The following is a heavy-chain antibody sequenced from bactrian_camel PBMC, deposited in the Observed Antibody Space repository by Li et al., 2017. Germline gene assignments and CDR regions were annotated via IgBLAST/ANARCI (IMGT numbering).Heavy chain of an antibody. CDR2: IDGWGTP. D-gene: IGHD6*01. CDR3: ACGIVSWCDDFGY. Sequence: HVQLVESGGGSVQVGGSLRLSCTASRNEPHFKVMAWFRRAPGKEREKVAVIDGWGTPDYADSVKGRFTISKDNAKSTLYLQMDNLKLDDTAMYYCACGIVSWCDDFGYWSQGTQVTVS. CDR1: NEPHFKV. V-gene: IGHV3S53*01. J-gene: IGHJ6*01.